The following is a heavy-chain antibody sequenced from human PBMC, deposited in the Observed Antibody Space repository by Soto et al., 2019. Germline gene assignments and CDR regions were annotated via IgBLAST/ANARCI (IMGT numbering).Heavy chain of an antibody. V-gene: IGHV3-74*01. CDR1: GFTFSNYW. J-gene: IGHJ4*02. Sequence: EVQLVESGGGLVQPGESLRLSCAASGFTFSNYWMHWVRQAQGKGLVWVSRIDSAGSRISYADFVKGRFTISRDNAKNTVYLHMNSLTAEDTAVYYCVRTSLVVAVAPREDFWGQGTLVTVSS. D-gene: IGHD2-15*01. CDR3: VRTSLVVAVAPREDF. CDR2: IDSAGSRI.